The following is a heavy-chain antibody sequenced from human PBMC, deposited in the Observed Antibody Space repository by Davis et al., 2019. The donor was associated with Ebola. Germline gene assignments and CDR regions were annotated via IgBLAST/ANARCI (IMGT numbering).Heavy chain of an antibody. D-gene: IGHD2-21*02. CDR1: GFTLSIYS. V-gene: IGHV3-21*01. Sequence: PGESLKISCGASGFTLSIYSMNWVRQAPGKGLEWLSFISSSSYTDYADPVKGRFTISRDNVKNSLYLQMNSLTDEDRAVYYCARGVDYGFDIWGQGTMVTVSS. CDR3: ARGVDYGFDI. J-gene: IGHJ3*02. CDR2: ISSSSYT.